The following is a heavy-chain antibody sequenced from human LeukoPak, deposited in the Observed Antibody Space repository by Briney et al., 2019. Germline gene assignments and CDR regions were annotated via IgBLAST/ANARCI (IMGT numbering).Heavy chain of an antibody. V-gene: IGHV4-38-2*02. D-gene: IGHD1-26*01. CDR1: GYSISTGYY. J-gene: IGHJ4*02. CDR3: ARKSGSSTGRGVDS. Sequence: PSETLSLTCTVSGYSISTGYYWGWIRQPPGMGLEWIGSIYRSGSTSYNPSLKSRLTISVDTSKNQFSLNLNSVTAADTAVYYCARKSGSSTGRGVDSWGQGTLVTVSS. CDR2: IYRSGST.